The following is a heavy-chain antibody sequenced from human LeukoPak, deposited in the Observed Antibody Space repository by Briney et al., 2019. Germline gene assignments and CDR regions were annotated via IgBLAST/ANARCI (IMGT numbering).Heavy chain of an antibody. D-gene: IGHD3-3*01. CDR1: GFTFSSNW. J-gene: IGHJ4*02. V-gene: IGHV3-74*01. CDR3: ARNYDFWSGYPDY. CDR2: INEDGSTT. Sequence: PGGSLRLSCAASGFTFSSNWMHWVRQAPGKGLVWVSRINEDGSTTNYADSVKGRFTISRDNSKNTLYLQMNSLRAEDTAVYYCARNYDFWSGYPDYWGQGTLVTVSS.